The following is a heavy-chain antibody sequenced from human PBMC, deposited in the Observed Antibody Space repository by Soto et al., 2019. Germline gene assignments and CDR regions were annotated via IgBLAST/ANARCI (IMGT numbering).Heavy chain of an antibody. V-gene: IGHV4-39*01. Sequence: QLQLQESGPGLVKPSETLSLTCTVSGGSISSSSYYWGWIRQPPGKGLEWIGSIYYTGSTYYNPSLKSRVTISVDTSKNQFSLNLSSVTAADTAVHYCARTWGSYRRDVFDIWGQGTMVTVSS. J-gene: IGHJ3*02. CDR2: IYYTGST. CDR1: GGSISSSSYY. D-gene: IGHD3-16*02. CDR3: ARTWGSYRRDVFDI.